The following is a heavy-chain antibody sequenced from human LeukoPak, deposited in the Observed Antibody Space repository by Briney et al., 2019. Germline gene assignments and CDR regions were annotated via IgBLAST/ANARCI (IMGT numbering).Heavy chain of an antibody. V-gene: IGHV3-74*01. CDR2: IKSDGSTT. CDR3: ARVVDTHFDY. D-gene: IGHD5-18*01. Sequence: PGGSLRLSCAASGFTSSSYWMHWVRQAPGKGLVWVSRIKSDGSTTTYADSVKGRFTISRDNAKNTPYLQMNSLRAEDTAVYYCARVVDTHFDYWGQGTLVTVSS. J-gene: IGHJ4*02. CDR1: GFTSSSYW.